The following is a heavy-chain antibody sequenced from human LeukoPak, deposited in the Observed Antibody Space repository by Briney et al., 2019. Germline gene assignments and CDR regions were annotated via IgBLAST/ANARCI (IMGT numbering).Heavy chain of an antibody. CDR2: IYYSGST. D-gene: IGHD3-22*01. Sequence: PSETLSLTCTVSGGSISSGDYYWSWIRQPPGKGLEWIGYIYYSGSTYYNLSLKSRVTISVDTSKNQFSLKLSSVTAADTAVYYCARGLVDYYDSSGYFSFDYWGQGTLVTVSS. J-gene: IGHJ4*02. V-gene: IGHV4-30-4*01. CDR3: ARGLVDYYDSSGYFSFDY. CDR1: GGSISSGDYY.